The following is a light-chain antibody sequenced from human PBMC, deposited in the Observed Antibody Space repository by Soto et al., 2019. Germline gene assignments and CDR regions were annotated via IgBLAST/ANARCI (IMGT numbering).Light chain of an antibody. V-gene: IGKV1-5*03. Sequence: DIQMTQSPSTLSASVGDRVTITCRASQSISSWLAWYQQKPGKAPKLLIYKASSLGSGVPSRFSGGGSGTEITLTISSLQPDDFATYYCQQYKSSPFTFSQGTKPEI. CDR1: QSISSW. CDR2: KAS. CDR3: QQYKSSPFT. J-gene: IGKJ2*01.